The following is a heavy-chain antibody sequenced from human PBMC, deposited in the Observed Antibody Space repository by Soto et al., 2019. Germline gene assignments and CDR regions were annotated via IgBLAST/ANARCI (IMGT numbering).Heavy chain of an antibody. CDR1: GGSISSSSYY. CDR2: IYYSGST. Sequence: SETLSLTCTVSGGSISSSSYYWGWIRQPPGKGLEWIGSIYYSGSTYYNPSLKSRVTISVDTSKNQFSLKLSSVTAADTAVYYCASEGIAAAGPFYYYYSMDVWGKGTTVTVSS. CDR3: ASEGIAAAGPFYYYYSMDV. D-gene: IGHD6-13*01. J-gene: IGHJ6*03. V-gene: IGHV4-39*01.